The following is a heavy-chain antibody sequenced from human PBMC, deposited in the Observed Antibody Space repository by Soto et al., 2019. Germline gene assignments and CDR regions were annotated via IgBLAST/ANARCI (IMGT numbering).Heavy chain of an antibody. V-gene: IGHV3-30*18. CDR2: ISYDGSNK. CDR1: GFTFSSYG. CDR3: AKGRTLQGGDAFDI. J-gene: IGHJ3*02. D-gene: IGHD2-15*01. Sequence: VQLVESGGGVVQPGRSLRLSCAASGFTFSSYGMHWVRQAPGKGLEWVAVISYDGSNKYYADSVKGRFTISRDNSKNTLYLQMNSLRAEDTAVYYCAKGRTLQGGDAFDIWGQGTMVTVSS.